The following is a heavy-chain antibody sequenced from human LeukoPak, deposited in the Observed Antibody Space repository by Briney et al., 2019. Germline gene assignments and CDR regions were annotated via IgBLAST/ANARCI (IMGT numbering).Heavy chain of an antibody. CDR3: ARDHEFGQAAL. Sequence: SVKVSCKASGYTFTSYDINWVRQAPGQGLEWMGGIIPIFGTANYAQKFQGRVTITADESTSTAYMELSSLRSEDTAVYYCARDHEFGQAALWGQGTLVTVSS. CDR2: IIPIFGTA. CDR1: GYTFTSYD. V-gene: IGHV1-69*13. D-gene: IGHD2-15*01. J-gene: IGHJ4*02.